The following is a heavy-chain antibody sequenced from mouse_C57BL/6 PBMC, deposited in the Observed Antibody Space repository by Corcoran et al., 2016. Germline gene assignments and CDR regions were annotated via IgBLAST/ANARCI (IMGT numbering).Heavy chain of an antibody. Sequence: QIQLVQSGPELKKPGETVKISCKASGYTFTTYGMSWVEQAPGQGLKWMGWINTYSGVPTYDDDFKGRFAFSLETSASTAYLQINNRKNEDTATYFCARYSKNWFAYWGQGTLVTVSA. D-gene: IGHD2-5*01. CDR1: GYTFTTYG. V-gene: IGHV9-3*01. J-gene: IGHJ3*01. CDR3: ARYSKNWFAY. CDR2: INTYSGVP.